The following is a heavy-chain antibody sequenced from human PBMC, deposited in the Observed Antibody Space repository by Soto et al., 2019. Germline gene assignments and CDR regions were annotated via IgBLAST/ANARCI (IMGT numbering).Heavy chain of an antibody. D-gene: IGHD2-8*01. V-gene: IGHV3-23*01. Sequence: EVQLLESGGILVHPGGSLRLSCAASGFTFSSYAMTWVRQAPGKGLEWVSAISGRGDSTYYADSVKGRFTISRDQSKNTLYLQRHSLRAKDTAVYFCAKERDNGADRYYFDDWGQGTLVTVSS. CDR2: ISGRGDST. J-gene: IGHJ4*02. CDR1: GFTFSSYA. CDR3: AKERDNGADRYYFDD.